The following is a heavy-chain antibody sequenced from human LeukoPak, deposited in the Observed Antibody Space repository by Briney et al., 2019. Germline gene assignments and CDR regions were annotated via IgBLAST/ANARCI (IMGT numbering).Heavy chain of an antibody. D-gene: IGHD2/OR15-2a*01. CDR3: AKDRDGGTTTTAKGFNY. CDR2: IWYDGSKT. V-gene: IGHV3-33*06. Sequence: GGSLRLSCAASGLTLRFPFSTFGLHWVRQAPGMGLEWVAVIWYDGSKTYYADSVKGRFTISRDNSKNTLYLQMNTLRVEDTAVYYCAKDRDGGTTTTAKGFNYWGQGTLVTVSS. J-gene: IGHJ4*02. CDR1: GLTLRFPFSTFG.